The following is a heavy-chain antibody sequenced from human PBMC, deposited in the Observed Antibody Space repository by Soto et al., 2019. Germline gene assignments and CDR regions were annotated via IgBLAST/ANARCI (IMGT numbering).Heavy chain of an antibody. CDR3: AKYIGTSSTPAA. J-gene: IGHJ5*02. CDR1: GFTISATA. Sequence: EVQLVESGGGLVQPGGSLKLSCAASGFTISATAMHWIRQASGKGLEWVGRIANNAENYAATYAASVKGRFTLSRDESKNTVYLQMNGLESEDTAIYYCAKYIGTSSTPAALGQGTLVTISS. V-gene: IGHV3-73*02. D-gene: IGHD1-1*01. CDR2: IANNAENYAA.